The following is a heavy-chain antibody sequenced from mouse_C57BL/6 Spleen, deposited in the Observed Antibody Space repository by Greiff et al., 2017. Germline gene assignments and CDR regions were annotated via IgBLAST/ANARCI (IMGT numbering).Heavy chain of an antibody. CDR3: TGFTTVAYWYFDV. CDR2: IRLKSDNYAT. J-gene: IGHJ1*03. CDR1: GFTFSNYW. V-gene: IGHV6-3*01. D-gene: IGHD1-1*01. Sequence: EVKVEESGGGLVQPGGSMKLSCVASGFTFSNYWMNWVRQSPEKGLEWVAQIRLKSDNYATHYAESVKGRFTISRDDSKSSVYLQMNNLRAEDTGIYYCTGFTTVAYWYFDVWGTGTTVTVSS.